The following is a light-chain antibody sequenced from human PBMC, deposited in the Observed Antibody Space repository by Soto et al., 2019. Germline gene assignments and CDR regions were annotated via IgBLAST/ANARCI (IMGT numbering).Light chain of an antibody. Sequence: EIVLTQSPGTLSLSPGERATLSCRASQSVSSTYLAWYQQKPGQAPRLLIYGASSRATGIPDRFSGSGSGTDFTLTISRLEPEDFAVYYCLQYGGTSTFGGGTKVEIK. J-gene: IGKJ4*01. V-gene: IGKV3-20*01. CDR2: GAS. CDR1: QSVSSTY. CDR3: LQYGGTST.